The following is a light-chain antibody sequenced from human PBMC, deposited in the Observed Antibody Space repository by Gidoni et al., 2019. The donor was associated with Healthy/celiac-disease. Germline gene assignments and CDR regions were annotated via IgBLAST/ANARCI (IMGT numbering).Light chain of an antibody. J-gene: IGKJ2*01. CDR3: QQYNSYPYP. CDR2: KAS. CDR1: QSISSW. Sequence: DIQMPQSPSTLSASVGDRVTITCRASQSISSWLAWYQQKPGKAPKLLIYKASSLESGVPSRFSGSGSGTEFTLTISSLQPDDFATYYCQQYNSYPYPFGQGTKLEIK. V-gene: IGKV1-5*03.